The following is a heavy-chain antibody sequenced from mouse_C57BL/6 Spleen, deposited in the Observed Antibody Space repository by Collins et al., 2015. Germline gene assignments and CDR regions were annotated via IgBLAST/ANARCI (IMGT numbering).Heavy chain of an antibody. CDR2: INPSNGRT. Sequence: QVQLQQPGAELVKPGASVKLSCKASGYTFTSYWMHWVKQRPGQGLEWIGEINPSNGRTNYNEKFKSKATLTVDKSSSTAYMQLSSLTSEDSAVYYCARGFITTATFDYWGQGTTLTVSS. CDR1: GYTFTSYW. CDR3: ARGFITTATFDY. V-gene: IGHV1S81*02. D-gene: IGHD1-2*01. J-gene: IGHJ2*01.